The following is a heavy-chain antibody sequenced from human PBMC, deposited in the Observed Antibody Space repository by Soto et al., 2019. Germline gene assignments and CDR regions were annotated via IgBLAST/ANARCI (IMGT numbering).Heavy chain of an antibody. CDR3: TKGKWVTVQFDY. J-gene: IGHJ4*02. D-gene: IGHD2-21*02. Sequence: GGSLRLSCAASGFTFSDAWMSWVRQAPGKGLEWVGRIKSKTDGGTTDYAAPVKGRFTISRDDSKNTLYLQMNSLKTEDTAVYYCTKGKWVTVQFDYWGQGTLVTVSS. CDR1: GFTFSDAW. V-gene: IGHV3-15*01. CDR2: IKSKTDGGTT.